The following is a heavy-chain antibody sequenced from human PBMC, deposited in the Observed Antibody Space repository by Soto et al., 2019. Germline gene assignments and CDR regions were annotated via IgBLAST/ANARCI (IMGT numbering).Heavy chain of an antibody. J-gene: IGHJ4*02. D-gene: IGHD6-19*01. CDR1: GFTFSSDW. V-gene: IGHV3-74*01. CDR2: INTSGGTT. CDR3: AKDRKTGSGWYWDY. Sequence: PGGSLRLSCAASGFTFSSDWMHWFRQAPGKGLVWVSRINTSGGTTTYADSVKGRFTISRDNAENTLYLQMNSLRAEDTALYYCAKDRKTGSGWYWDYWGQGTLVTVSS.